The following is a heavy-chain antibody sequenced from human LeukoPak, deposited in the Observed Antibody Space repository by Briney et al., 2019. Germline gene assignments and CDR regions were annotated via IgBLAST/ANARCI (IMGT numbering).Heavy chain of an antibody. J-gene: IGHJ3*02. Sequence: ASVKVSCKASGYTFTDYYMHWVRQAPGQGLEWMGWIDPHSGGTNYAQTFQGRVTITTDTSVSTAYMELSRLRSDDTAMYYCSREYDDSSGWKYAFYIWGQGTMVTVSS. CDR1: GYTFTDYY. CDR2: IDPHSGGT. D-gene: IGHD3-22*01. V-gene: IGHV1-2*02. CDR3: SREYDDSSGWKYAFYI.